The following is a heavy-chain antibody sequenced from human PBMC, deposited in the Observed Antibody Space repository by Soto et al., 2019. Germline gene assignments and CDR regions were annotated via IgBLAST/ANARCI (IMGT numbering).Heavy chain of an antibody. CDR1: GFTFSSYA. CDR3: ARVRANSNQIPYYYGMDV. Sequence: GSLRLSCAASGFTFSSYAMHWVRQAPGKGLEWVAVISYDGSNKYYADSVKGRFTISRDNSKNTLYLQMNSLRAEDTAVYYCARVRANSNQIPYYYGMDVWGQGTTVTVSS. CDR2: ISYDGSNK. J-gene: IGHJ6*02. V-gene: IGHV3-30-3*01. D-gene: IGHD4-4*01.